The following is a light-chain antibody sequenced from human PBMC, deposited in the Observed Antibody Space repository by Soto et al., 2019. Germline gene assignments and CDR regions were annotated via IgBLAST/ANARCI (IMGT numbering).Light chain of an antibody. CDR3: QQRSNWQT. CDR1: QSVSSN. Sequence: EIVMTQSPATLSVSPGERATLSCRASQSVSSNLAWYQQKPGQAPRLLIYGASTRATGIPARFSGSGSGTEFTLTISSLQSEDFAVYYCQQRSNWQTFGQGTKV. CDR2: GAS. V-gene: IGKV3-15*01. J-gene: IGKJ1*01.